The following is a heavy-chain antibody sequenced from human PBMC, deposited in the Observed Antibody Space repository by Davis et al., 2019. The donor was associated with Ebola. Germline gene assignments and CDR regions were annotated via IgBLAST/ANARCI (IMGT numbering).Heavy chain of an antibody. J-gene: IGHJ5*02. CDR1: GGSISSYS. CDR2: INHSGST. Sequence: SETLSLTCTVSGGSISSYSWSWIRQPPGKGLEWIGEINHSGSTNYNPSLKSRVTISVDTSKNPFSLKLSAVTAADTAVYYGARGLIVIAARPKSGYGWFDPWGQGTLVTVSS. V-gene: IGHV4-34*01. D-gene: IGHD6-6*01. CDR3: ARGLIVIAARPKSGYGWFDP.